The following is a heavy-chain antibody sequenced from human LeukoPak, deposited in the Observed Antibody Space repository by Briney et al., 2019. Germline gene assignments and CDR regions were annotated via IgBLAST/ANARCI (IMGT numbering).Heavy chain of an antibody. Sequence: GASVTVSCKASGGALISSAVSWLRLAPGQGLEWLGGIIPIYDSPDYAQKFQGRVKISTDESTSTLFLELSSLTREDTAVYYCARAWSGILAYDAFDIWGQGTMIIVSS. CDR1: GGALISSA. V-gene: IGHV1-69*05. CDR2: IIPIYDSP. CDR3: ARAWSGILAYDAFDI. J-gene: IGHJ3*02. D-gene: IGHD3-3*01.